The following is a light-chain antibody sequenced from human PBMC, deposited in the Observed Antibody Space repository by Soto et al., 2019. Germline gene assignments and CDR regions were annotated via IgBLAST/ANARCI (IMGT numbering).Light chain of an antibody. Sequence: EIVLTQSPATLSLSPGERATLSCRASQSVSSYLAWYQQRPGQAPRLLIYDASNRATGIPARFSGSGSGTDFTLTISSLDPEDFAVYYCQQRSNWPPVITFGPGTKVDIK. CDR2: DAS. J-gene: IGKJ3*01. CDR1: QSVSSY. CDR3: QQRSNWPPVIT. V-gene: IGKV3-11*01.